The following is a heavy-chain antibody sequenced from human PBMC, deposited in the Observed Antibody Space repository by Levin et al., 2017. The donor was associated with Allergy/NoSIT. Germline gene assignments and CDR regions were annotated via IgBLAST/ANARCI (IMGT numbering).Heavy chain of an antibody. J-gene: IGHJ4*02. CDR1: GFPFNTYG. V-gene: IGHV3-23*01. CDR2: IGGSHPGT. CDR3: AAPIEAGGGWYFFDF. D-gene: IGHD6-13*01. Sequence: GGSLRLSCAGSGFPFNTYGMSWVRQAPGRGLEWVSSIGGSHPGTYYADSLKGRFTLSRDTSKNTLYLHMSSLRVEDTAVYYCAAPIEAGGGWYFFDFWGQGIVVTVSS.